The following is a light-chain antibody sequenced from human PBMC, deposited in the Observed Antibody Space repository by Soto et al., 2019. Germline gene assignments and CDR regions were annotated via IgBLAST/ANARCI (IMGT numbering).Light chain of an antibody. CDR2: DTS. J-gene: IGLJ7*01. CDR1: TGDVTNGRW. CDR3: LLFYDGVAV. V-gene: IGLV7-46*01. Sequence: QAVVTQEPSLTVSPGGTVSLTCGCSTGDVTNGRWPYWFQQRPGQVPRTLIHDTSNKHSWTPARFSGSLLGGKAALTLSGAQPEDEAAYYCLLFYDGVAVFGGGTQLTVL.